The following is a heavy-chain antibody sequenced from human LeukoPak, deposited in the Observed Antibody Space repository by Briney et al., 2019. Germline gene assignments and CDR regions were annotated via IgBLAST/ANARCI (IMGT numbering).Heavy chain of an antibody. Sequence: LPGGSLRLSCAASGFTFSNYAMSWVRQAPGKGLEWVSGISASGGSTYYADSVKGRFTISRDNSKNTLYLQMNSLRAEDTAVYYCAKDISGLPEYFQHWGQGTLVTVSS. D-gene: IGHD3-10*01. CDR2: ISASGGST. CDR1: GFTFSNYA. V-gene: IGHV3-23*01. J-gene: IGHJ1*01. CDR3: AKDISGLPEYFQH.